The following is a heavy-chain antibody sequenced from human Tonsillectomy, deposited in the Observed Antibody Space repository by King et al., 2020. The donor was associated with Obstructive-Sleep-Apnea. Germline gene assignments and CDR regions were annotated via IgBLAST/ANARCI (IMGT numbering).Heavy chain of an antibody. Sequence: MQLVQSGAEVKKPGVSVMVSCKASGYTFTSSYIHWGRQAPGQGLEWRGLISPSDSSIIYAQNFQGRVTMTSDTSTSTGYMELSSLRTEDTAVYYCARDPGSSGFDIWGPGTMVTVSS. V-gene: IGHV1-46*01. CDR3: ARDPGSSGFDI. CDR2: ISPSDSSI. CDR1: GYTFTSSY. J-gene: IGHJ3*02. D-gene: IGHD2-2*01.